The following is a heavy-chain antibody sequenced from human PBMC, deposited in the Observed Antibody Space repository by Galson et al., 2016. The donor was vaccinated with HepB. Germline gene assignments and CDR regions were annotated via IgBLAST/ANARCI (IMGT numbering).Heavy chain of an antibody. J-gene: IGHJ4*02. V-gene: IGHV3-7*02. CDR1: GFTFSWAS. Sequence: LRLSCAASGFTFSWASMSWVRQAPGKGLEWVANINQDGSQKYYVDSVKGRFTLSRDNAKNSLYLQMNSLRAEDTAVYFCASGAADYWGQGTLVTVSS. D-gene: IGHD6-13*01. CDR2: INQDGSQK. CDR3: ASGAADY.